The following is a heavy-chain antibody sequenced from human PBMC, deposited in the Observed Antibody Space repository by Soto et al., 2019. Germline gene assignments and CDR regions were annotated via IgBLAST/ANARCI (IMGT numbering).Heavy chain of an antibody. CDR1: GDSISTYY. Sequence: SETLSLTFDVSGDSISTYYWNWLRQHPGKGLEWMGYVYYSRSNLYNPSRERRVTLSIDMSKKQVSLKLSSVIAADTAVYYCARTRMIESWIDYWGHGTLVTV. CDR3: ARTRMIESWIDY. CDR2: VYYSRSN. J-gene: IGHJ4*01. V-gene: IGHV4-59*01. D-gene: IGHD2-21*01.